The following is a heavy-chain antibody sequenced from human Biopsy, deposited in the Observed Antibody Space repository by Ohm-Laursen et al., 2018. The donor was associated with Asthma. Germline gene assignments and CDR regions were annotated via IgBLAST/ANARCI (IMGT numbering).Heavy chain of an antibody. CDR1: GFTFSSYA. CDR3: ARDGTDMNEAMPKDY. Sequence: SRRLSCAASGFTFSSYAMSWVRQAPGKGLEWVSAISGSGGSTYYADSVKGRFTISRDNAKNSLYLQMNSLRAEDTAVYYCARDGTDMNEAMPKDYWGQGTLVTVSS. CDR2: ISGSGGST. D-gene: IGHD2-2*01. J-gene: IGHJ4*02. V-gene: IGHV3-23*01.